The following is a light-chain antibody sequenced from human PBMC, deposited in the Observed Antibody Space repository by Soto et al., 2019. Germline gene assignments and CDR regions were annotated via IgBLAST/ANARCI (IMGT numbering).Light chain of an antibody. CDR3: QQYSTYPWT. CDR1: QSISTW. J-gene: IGKJ1*01. Sequence: DIQLTQSPSTLSASVGDRVSIACRASQSISTWLAWYQQKPGKAPKLLIFDASSLESRVSSRFSGRGSVTQFTLTISSLQPDDFATYYCQQYSTYPWTFGQGAKVEFK. V-gene: IGKV1-5*01. CDR2: DAS.